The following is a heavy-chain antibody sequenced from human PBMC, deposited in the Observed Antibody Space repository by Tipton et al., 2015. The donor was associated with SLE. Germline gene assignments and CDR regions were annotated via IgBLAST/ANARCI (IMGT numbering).Heavy chain of an antibody. Sequence: SLRLSCAASGFTFSSYGMHWVRQAPGKGLEWVAVIWYDGSNKYYADSVKGRFTISRDNSKNTLYLQMNSLRAEDTAVYYCARAWELLAYFDYWGQGTLVTVSS. V-gene: IGHV3-33*01. D-gene: IGHD1-26*01. CDR2: IWYDGSNK. CDR1: GFTFSSYG. CDR3: ARAWELLAYFDY. J-gene: IGHJ4*02.